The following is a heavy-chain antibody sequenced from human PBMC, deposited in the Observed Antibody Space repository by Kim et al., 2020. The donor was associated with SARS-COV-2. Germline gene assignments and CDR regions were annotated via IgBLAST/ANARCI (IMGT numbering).Heavy chain of an antibody. CDR3: ARGQGLYDGDAFDI. Sequence: NPSLKSRVTIAVDTSKNQFSLKLNSVTAADTAGYYCARGQGLYDGDAFDIWGQGTMVTVSS. V-gene: IGHV4-59*09. J-gene: IGHJ3*02. D-gene: IGHD3-22*01.